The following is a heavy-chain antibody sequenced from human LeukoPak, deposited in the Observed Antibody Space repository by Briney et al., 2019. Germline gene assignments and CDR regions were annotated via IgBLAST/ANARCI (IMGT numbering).Heavy chain of an antibody. V-gene: IGHV4-39*01. J-gene: IGHJ4*02. CDR1: GDSINSYTCY. CDR3: TRHLASGTPDY. D-gene: IGHD3-10*01. Sequence: SETLSLTCTVSGDSINSYTCYWGWIRQPPGKGLEWTGHIFSSGSTYYNPSLGSRVTISIDMSKNTFSLDLTSLTATDTAVYYCTRHLASGTPDYWGQGTLVTVSS. CDR2: IFSSGST.